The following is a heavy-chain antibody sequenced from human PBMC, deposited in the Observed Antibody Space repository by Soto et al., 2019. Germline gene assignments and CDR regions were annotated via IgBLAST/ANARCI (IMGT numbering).Heavy chain of an antibody. J-gene: IGHJ4*02. CDR1: GFTFRSYS. CDR3: ARDSYGDYFFDY. V-gene: IGHV3-21*01. Sequence: GSLRLSCAASGFTFRSYSMNWVRPAPGKGLEWVSSITSSSRYIYYADSVKGRFTISRDNAKNSLYLQMNSLRAEDTAVYYCARDSYGDYFFDYWGQGTLVTVSS. CDR2: ITSSSRYI. D-gene: IGHD2-21*02.